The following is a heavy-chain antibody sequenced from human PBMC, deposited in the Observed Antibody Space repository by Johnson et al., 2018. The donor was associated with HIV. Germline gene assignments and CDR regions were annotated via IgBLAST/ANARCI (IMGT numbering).Heavy chain of an antibody. J-gene: IGHJ3*02. D-gene: IGHD5-24*01. CDR3: AKERGKRWLHPRDAFDI. CDR2: IRYDGSNK. CDR1: GFTFSSYG. Sequence: QVQLVESGGGVVQPGGSLRLSCAASGFTFSSYGMHWVRQAPGKGLEWVAFIRYDGSNKYYADSVKGRFTISRDNSKNALYLRMNSLRAEDMAVYYCAKERGKRWLHPRDAFDIWCQGTMVTVSS. V-gene: IGHV3-30*02.